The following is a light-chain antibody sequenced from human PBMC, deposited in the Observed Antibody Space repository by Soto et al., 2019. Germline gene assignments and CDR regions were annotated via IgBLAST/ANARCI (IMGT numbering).Light chain of an antibody. CDR1: SSDVGYYTY. V-gene: IGLV2-14*01. CDR3: TSYTATSTYV. Sequence: QSVLTQPASVSGSPGQSITISCTGTSSDVGYYTYVSWFQQHPGKAPKLMIYEVTNRPSGVSNRFSASKSGNTASLTISGLQAEDEADDYCTSYTATSTYVFGTGTKLTVL. J-gene: IGLJ1*01. CDR2: EVT.